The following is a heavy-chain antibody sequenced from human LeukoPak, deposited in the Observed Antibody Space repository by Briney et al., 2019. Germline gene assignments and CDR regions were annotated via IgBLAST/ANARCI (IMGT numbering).Heavy chain of an antibody. V-gene: IGHV6-1*01. CDR2: TYYRSSWHN. J-gene: IGHJ4*02. Sequence: SQTLSLTCVISGDSVSSNSAAWNWFRQSPSRGLEWLGRTYYRSSWHNDYAVSVKSRITINPDTSKNQFSLQLNSVTPEDTAVYYRARAYGGWDAITYYFDYWGQGTLVTVSS. CDR1: GDSVSSNSAA. D-gene: IGHD2-21*01. CDR3: ARAYGGWDAITYYFDY.